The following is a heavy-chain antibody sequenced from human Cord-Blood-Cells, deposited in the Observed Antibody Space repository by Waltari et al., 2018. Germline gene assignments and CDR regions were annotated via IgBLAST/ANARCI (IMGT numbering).Heavy chain of an antibody. J-gene: IGHJ4*02. CDR1: GGSISSSSYY. D-gene: IGHD5-12*01. Sequence: QLQLQESGPGLVKPSETLSLTCTVSGGSISSSSYYWGWHREPPGKGLEWIGSIYYSGSTYYNPSLKSRVTISVDTSKNQFSLKLSSVTAADTAVYYCARPDRIVATIDYWGQGTLVTVSS. V-gene: IGHV4-39*01. CDR2: IYYSGST. CDR3: ARPDRIVATIDY.